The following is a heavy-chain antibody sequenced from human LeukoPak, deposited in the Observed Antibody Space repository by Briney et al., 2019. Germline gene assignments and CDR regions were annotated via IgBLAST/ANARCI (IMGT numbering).Heavy chain of an antibody. Sequence: GGSLRLSCAASGFTFSSYAMSWVRRAPGKGLEWVSAISGSGGSTYYADSVKGRFTISRDNSKNTLYLQMNSLRAEDTAVYYCAKDPTYTYYYDSSGLNWGQGTLVTVSS. V-gene: IGHV3-23*01. D-gene: IGHD3-22*01. CDR3: AKDPTYTYYYDSSGLN. CDR2: ISGSGGST. J-gene: IGHJ4*02. CDR1: GFTFSSYA.